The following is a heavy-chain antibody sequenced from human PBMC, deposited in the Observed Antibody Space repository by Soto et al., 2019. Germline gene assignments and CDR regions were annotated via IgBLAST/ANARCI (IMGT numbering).Heavy chain of an antibody. D-gene: IGHD3-22*01. CDR2: INAGNGNT. CDR1: GYTFTSYA. J-gene: IGHJ5*02. CDR3: AREVDSSGYYLNWFDP. Sequence: ASVKVSCKASGYTFTSYAMHRVRQAPGQRLEWMGWINAGNGNTKYSQKFQGRVTITRDTSASTAYMELSSLRSEDTAVYYCAREVDSSGYYLNWFDPWGQGTLVTVSS. V-gene: IGHV1-3*01.